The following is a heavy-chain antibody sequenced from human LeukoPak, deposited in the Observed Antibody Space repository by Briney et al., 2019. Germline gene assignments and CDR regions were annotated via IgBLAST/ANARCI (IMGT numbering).Heavy chain of an antibody. Sequence: PGGSLRLSCAASGFTFSSYWMHWVRQAPGKGLVWVSRINSDGGTTYYADSVKGRFTISRDNSKNSLYLQMNSLRTEDTALYYCAKDRGYSYGPDYWGQGTLVTVSS. D-gene: IGHD5-18*01. V-gene: IGHV3-43*02. CDR2: INSDGGTT. CDR3: AKDRGYSYGPDY. CDR1: GFTFSSYW. J-gene: IGHJ4*02.